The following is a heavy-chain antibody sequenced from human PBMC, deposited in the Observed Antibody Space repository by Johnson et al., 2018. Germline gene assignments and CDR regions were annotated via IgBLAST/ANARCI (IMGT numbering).Heavy chain of an antibody. J-gene: IGHJ6*03. CDR3: ARVAVAVTHYYYYYMDV. V-gene: IGHV3-7*01. CDR2: IKHDGSEK. D-gene: IGHD6-19*01. Sequence: VQLVESGGGLVQPGGSLRLSCAASGFTSSRYWMTWVRQAPGKGLAWVANIKHDGSEKYYVDSVKGRFTFSRDNDRNSLFLQMNSLRAEDTAVYYCARVAVAVTHYYYYYMDVWGKGTTVTIS. CDR1: GFTSSRYW.